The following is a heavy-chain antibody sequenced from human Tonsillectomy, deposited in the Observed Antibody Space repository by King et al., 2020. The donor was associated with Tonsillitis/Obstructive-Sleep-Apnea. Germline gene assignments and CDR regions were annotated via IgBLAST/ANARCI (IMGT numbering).Heavy chain of an antibody. Sequence: VQLQQWGAGLLKPSETLSLPCAVYGGSFSGYYWSWIRQPPGKGLEWIGEINHSGSTNYNPSLKSRVTISVDTSKNQFSLKLSSVTAAVTAVYYCAGGVPAAIHDYYYYYMDDWGKGTTVTVSS. J-gene: IGHJ6*03. CDR3: AGGVPAAIHDYYYYYMDD. V-gene: IGHV4-34*01. CDR1: GGSFSGYY. CDR2: INHSGST. D-gene: IGHD2-2*02.